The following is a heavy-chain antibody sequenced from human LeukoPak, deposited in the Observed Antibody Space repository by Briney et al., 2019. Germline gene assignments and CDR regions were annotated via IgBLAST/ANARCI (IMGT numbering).Heavy chain of an antibody. J-gene: IGHJ6*02. CDR1: GFTFSSYG. CDR2: ISYDGSNK. CDR3: AKDMTPYYYYGMDV. D-gene: IGHD3-16*01. Sequence: GGSLRLSCAASGFTFSSYGMHWVRQALGKGLEWVAVISYDGSNKYYADSVKGRFTISRDNSKNTLYLQMNSLRAEDTAVYYCAKDMTPYYYYGMDVWGQGTTVTVSS. V-gene: IGHV3-30*18.